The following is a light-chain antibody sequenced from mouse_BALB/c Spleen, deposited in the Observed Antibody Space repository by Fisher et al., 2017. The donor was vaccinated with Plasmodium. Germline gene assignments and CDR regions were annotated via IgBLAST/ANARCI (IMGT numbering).Light chain of an antibody. CDR2: YSS. CDR1: QSINNN. CDR3: QQSNSWPLT. J-gene: IGKJ5*01. V-gene: IGKV5-43*01. Sequence: DIVLTQTPATLSVTPGDSVSLSCRATQSINNNLHWYQQKSHESPRVLIKYSSQSISGIPSRFSGSGSGTDFTLSINSVETEDFGIYFCQQSNSWPLTFGAGTKLELK.